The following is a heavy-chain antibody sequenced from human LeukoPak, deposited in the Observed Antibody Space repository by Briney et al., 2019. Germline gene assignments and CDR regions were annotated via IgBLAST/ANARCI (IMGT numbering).Heavy chain of an antibody. D-gene: IGHD5-12*01. CDR2: IWYDGSNK. V-gene: IGHV3-33*01. Sequence: PVRSLRLSCAASGFTFSSYGMHWVRQAPGKGLEWVAVIWYDGSNKYYADSVKGRFTISRDNSKNTLYLQMNSLRAEDTAVYYCAREWLRAWYYYYGMDVWGQGTTVTVSS. J-gene: IGHJ6*02. CDR1: GFTFSSYG. CDR3: AREWLRAWYYYYGMDV.